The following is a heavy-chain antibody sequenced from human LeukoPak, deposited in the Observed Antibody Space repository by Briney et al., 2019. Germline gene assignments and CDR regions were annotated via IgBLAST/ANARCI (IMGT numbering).Heavy chain of an antibody. V-gene: IGHV3-74*01. CDR2: IIQDGSVT. J-gene: IGHJ4*02. Sequence: GGSLRLSCVTSGITFSNYYMNLVRQVPGEGLVWVSHIIQDGSVTSYADSVKGRFPISRDNAKNTVYLQLNNLRAEDTAVYYCATDDYRGLGYWGQGTLVTVSS. CDR3: ATDDYRGLGY. CDR1: GITFSNYY. D-gene: IGHD3-16*01.